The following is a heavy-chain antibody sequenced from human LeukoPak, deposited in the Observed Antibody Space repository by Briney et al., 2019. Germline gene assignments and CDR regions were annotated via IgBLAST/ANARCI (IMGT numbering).Heavy chain of an antibody. D-gene: IGHD4-17*01. CDR2: IIPIFGTA. V-gene: IGHV1-69*01. CDR1: GGTFSSYA. J-gene: IGHJ4*02. Sequence: GSSVKVSCKASGGTFSSYAISWVRQAPGQGLEWMGGIIPIFGTANYAQKFQSRVTITADESTSTAYMELSSLRSEDTAVYYCARSDDYGDGGGHFDYWGQGTLVTVSS. CDR3: ARSDDYGDGGGHFDY.